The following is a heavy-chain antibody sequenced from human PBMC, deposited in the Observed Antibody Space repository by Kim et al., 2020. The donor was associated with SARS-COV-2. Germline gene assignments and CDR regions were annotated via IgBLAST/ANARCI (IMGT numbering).Heavy chain of an antibody. J-gene: IGHJ3*02. Sequence: GGSLRLSCAASGFTFDDYAMHWVRQAPGKGLEWVSGISWNSGSIGYADSVKGRFTISRDNAKNSLYLQMNSLRAEDTALYYCAKSPHFRGDYLFDAFDIWGQGTMVTVSS. CDR3: AKSPHFRGDYLFDAFDI. CDR2: ISWNSGSI. CDR1: GFTFDDYA. D-gene: IGHD3-3*02. V-gene: IGHV3-9*01.